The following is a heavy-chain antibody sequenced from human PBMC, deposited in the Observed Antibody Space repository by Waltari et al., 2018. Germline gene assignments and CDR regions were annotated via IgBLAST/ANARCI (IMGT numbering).Heavy chain of an antibody. Sequence: DVRLVESGGGLVQPGGSLRLSCSTSGFASSKNWMGWVRQAPGKGLEWVANIKEDGSEIYYVDSVKGRFTLSRDNTKNSLFLQMNSLKPDDTAVYYCAASTAWYGTYFDYWGQGSLVTVA. CDR1: GFASSKNW. J-gene: IGHJ4*02. CDR2: IKEDGSEI. V-gene: IGHV3-7*03. D-gene: IGHD6-19*01. CDR3: AASTAWYGTYFDY.